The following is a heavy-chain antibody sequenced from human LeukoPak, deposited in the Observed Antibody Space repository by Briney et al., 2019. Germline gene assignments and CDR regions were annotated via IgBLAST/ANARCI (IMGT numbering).Heavy chain of an antibody. Sequence: GGPLRLSCGSWGFSFSSYWVTWVPKAPGKGLEWVANIKQDGSEKYYVDSVKGRFTIFRDNAKNSLYLQMNSLRGEDTALYYCARVLDSSSSRYEAFPYWGQGTLVTVS. V-gene: IGHV3-7*01. J-gene: IGHJ4*02. CDR3: ARVLDSSSSRYEAFPY. D-gene: IGHD2-15*01. CDR1: GFSFSSYW. CDR2: IKQDGSEK.